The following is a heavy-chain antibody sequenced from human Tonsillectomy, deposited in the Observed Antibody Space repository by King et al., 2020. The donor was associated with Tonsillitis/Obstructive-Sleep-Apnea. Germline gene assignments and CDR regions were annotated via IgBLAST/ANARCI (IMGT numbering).Heavy chain of an antibody. V-gene: IGHV1-2*02. CDR3: ARSYSSSWIDAFDI. CDR1: GYTFTGYY. D-gene: IGHD6-13*01. Sequence: VQLVESGAEVKKPGASVKVSCKASGYTFTGYYMHWVRQAPGQGLEWMGWINPNSGGTNFAQKFQGRVTMTRDTSISTAYMELSRLRSDDTAVYYWARSYSSSWIDAFDIWGQGTMVTVSS. J-gene: IGHJ3*02. CDR2: INPNSGGT.